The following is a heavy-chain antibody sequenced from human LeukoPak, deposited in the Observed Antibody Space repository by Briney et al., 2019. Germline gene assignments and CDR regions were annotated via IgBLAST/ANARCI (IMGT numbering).Heavy chain of an antibody. Sequence: PSETLSLTCTVSGGSISSSNNYYWGWIRQPPGKGLEWIGSIYHSGSTYYNPSLKSRVTISVDTSKNQFSLKLSSVTAADTAVYYCARRIGAAFDIWGQGTMVTVSS. CDR2: IYHSGST. CDR1: GGSISSSNNYY. CDR3: ARRIGAAFDI. V-gene: IGHV4-39*07. J-gene: IGHJ3*02.